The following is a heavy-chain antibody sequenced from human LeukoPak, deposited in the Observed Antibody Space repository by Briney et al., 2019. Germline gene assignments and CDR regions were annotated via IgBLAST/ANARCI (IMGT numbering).Heavy chain of an antibody. J-gene: IGHJ4*02. V-gene: IGHV4-61*08. D-gene: IGHD6-13*01. CDR3: ARGAAGLTGYFDY. Sequence: PSETLSLTCTVSGGSISSGGYYWSWIRQPPGKGLEWIGYIYYSGSTNYNPSLKSRVTISVDTSKNQFSLKLSSVTAADTAVYYCARGAAGLTGYFDYWGQGTLVTVSS. CDR1: GGSISSGGYY. CDR2: IYYSGST.